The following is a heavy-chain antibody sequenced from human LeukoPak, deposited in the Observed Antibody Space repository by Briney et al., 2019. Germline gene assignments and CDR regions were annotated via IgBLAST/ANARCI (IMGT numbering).Heavy chain of an antibody. V-gene: IGHV3-53*01. J-gene: IGHJ4*02. D-gene: IGHD3-22*01. Sequence: GGSLRLSCAASGFTFSSYAMSWVRPAPGKGLEWVSLIYSGGSTYYADSVKGRFTISRDNSKNTLYLQMNSLRAEDTAVYYCARLTLYYYDSTYYFDYWGQGTLVTVSS. CDR2: IYSGGST. CDR1: GFTFSSYA. CDR3: ARLTLYYYDSTYYFDY.